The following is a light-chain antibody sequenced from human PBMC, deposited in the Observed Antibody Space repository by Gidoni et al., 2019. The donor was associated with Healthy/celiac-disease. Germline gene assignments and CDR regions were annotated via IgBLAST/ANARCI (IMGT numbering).Light chain of an antibody. CDR1: SSDVGGYNY. CDR2: DVS. CDR3: SSYTSIPVV. J-gene: IGLJ2*01. V-gene: IGLV2-14*01. Sequence: QSALTQPASVSGSPGQSITISCTGTSSDVGGYNYVSWYQQHPGKAPKLMIYDVSNRPSGVSNRFSGSKSGNTASLTSAGLQAEDEADYYCSSYTSIPVVFGGGTKLTVL.